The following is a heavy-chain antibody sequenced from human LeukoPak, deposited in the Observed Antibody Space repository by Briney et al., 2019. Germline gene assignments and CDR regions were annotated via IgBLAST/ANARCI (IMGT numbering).Heavy chain of an antibody. D-gene: IGHD1-26*01. CDR1: GGSISSYY. J-gene: IGHJ4*02. CDR3: ARDSGRYYGFDY. V-gene: IGHV4-59*01. Sequence: PSETLSLTCTVSGGSISSYYWSWIRQPPGKGLEWIGYIYYSGSTNYNPSPKSRVTMSVHTSKNQFSLKLSSVTAADTAVYYCARDSGRYYGFDYWGQGTLVTVSS. CDR2: IYYSGST.